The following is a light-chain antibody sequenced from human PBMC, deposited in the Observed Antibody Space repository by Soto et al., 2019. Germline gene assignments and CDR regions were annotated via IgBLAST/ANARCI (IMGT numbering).Light chain of an antibody. CDR3: CSYADSKWV. V-gene: IGLV2-23*01. J-gene: IGLJ3*02. CDR2: EGS. CDR1: SSDVGSYNL. Sequence: QSVLTQPASVSGSPGQSITISCTGTSSDVGSYNLVSWYQQHPGKAPNLMLYEGSKRPSGISNRFSGSKSGNTASLTISGLQAEDEADYYCCSYADSKWVFGGGTKLTGL.